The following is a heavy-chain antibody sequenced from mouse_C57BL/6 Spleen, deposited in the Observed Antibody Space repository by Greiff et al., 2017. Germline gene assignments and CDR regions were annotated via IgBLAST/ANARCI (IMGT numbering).Heavy chain of an antibody. D-gene: IGHD3-3*01. J-gene: IGHJ2*01. V-gene: IGHV1-64*01. Sequence: QVQLKESGAELVKPGASVKLSCKASGYTFTSYWMHWVKQRPGQGLEWIGMIHPNSGSTNYNEKFKSKATLTVDKSSSTAYMQLSSLTSEDSAVYYCARGGDGEGYWGQGTTLTVSS. CDR2: IHPNSGST. CDR1: GYTFTSYW. CDR3: ARGGDGEGY.